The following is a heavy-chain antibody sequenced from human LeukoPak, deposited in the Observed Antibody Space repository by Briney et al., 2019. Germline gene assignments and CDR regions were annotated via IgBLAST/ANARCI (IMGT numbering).Heavy chain of an antibody. CDR3: ARVGGRYFDY. Sequence: PSETLSLTCTVSGYSISSGYYWGWIRQPPGKGLEWIGSIYHSGSTYYNPSLKSRVTISVDTSKNQFSLKLSSVTAADTAVYYCARVGGRYFDYWAREPWSPSPQ. CDR2: IYHSGST. J-gene: IGHJ4*02. D-gene: IGHD3-16*01. V-gene: IGHV4-38-2*02. CDR1: GYSISSGYY.